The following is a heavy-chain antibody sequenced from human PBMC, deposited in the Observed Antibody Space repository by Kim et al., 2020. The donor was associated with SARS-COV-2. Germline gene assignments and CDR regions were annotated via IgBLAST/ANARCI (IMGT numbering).Heavy chain of an antibody. Sequence: KGRCTISRDNAKNTLYLQMNSLRAEDTAVYYCAKKEGAMIVVVITTPFDYWGQGTLVTVSS. D-gene: IGHD3-22*01. J-gene: IGHJ4*02. CDR3: AKKEGAMIVVVITTPFDY. V-gene: IGHV3-23*01.